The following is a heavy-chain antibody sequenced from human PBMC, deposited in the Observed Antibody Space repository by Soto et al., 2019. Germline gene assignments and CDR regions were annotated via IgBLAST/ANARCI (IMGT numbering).Heavy chain of an antibody. CDR3: AKDRPRLAQQIVDVY. CDR1: GYTFTEHG. J-gene: IGHJ4*02. V-gene: IGHV1-18*04. D-gene: IGHD3-16*02. Sequence: QIQLVQSGGEVKKPGASVKVSCKASGYTFTEHGISWVRQAPGQGLEWVGWISAFTDYTDYAQKFRGRVTLTTDKITSTAYMELRSPTSDDPAAYHCAKDRPRLAQQIVDVYLGQGTLVTVSS. CDR2: ISAFTDYT.